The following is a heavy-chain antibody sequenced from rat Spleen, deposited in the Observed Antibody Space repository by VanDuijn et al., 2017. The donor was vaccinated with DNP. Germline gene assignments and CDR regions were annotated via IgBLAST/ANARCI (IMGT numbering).Heavy chain of an antibody. D-gene: IGHD1-2*01. Sequence: EVQLVESGGGLVQPGGSLKLSCAASGFTFSDYGFHWIRQAPTKGLEWVASISPSDDTTYYRDSVKGRFTISRDNAKSTHYLQMDSLRSEDTATYYCASSYSSYIFDYWGQGVMVTVSS. CDR3: ASSYSSYIFDY. J-gene: IGHJ2*01. CDR1: GFTFSDYG. CDR2: ISPSDDTT. V-gene: IGHV5-19*01.